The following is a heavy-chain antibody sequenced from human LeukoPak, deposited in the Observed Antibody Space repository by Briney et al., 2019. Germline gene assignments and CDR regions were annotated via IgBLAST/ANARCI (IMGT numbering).Heavy chain of an antibody. J-gene: IGHJ4*02. CDR2: IIPIFGTA. CDR1: GGTFSSYA. CDR3: ARPRRILGAQPFDY. Sequence: SVKVSCKASGGTFSSYAISWVRQAPGQGLEWMGGIIPIFGTANYAQKFQGRVTITADESTSTAYMELSSLRSEDTAVYYCARPRRILGAQPFDYWGQGTLVTVSS. D-gene: IGHD1-26*01. V-gene: IGHV1-69*01.